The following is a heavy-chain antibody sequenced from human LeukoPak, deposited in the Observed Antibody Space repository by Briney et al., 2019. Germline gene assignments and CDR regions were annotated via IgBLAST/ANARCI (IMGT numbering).Heavy chain of an antibody. J-gene: IGHJ4*02. Sequence: GGSLRLSCAASGFTFSSYGMHWVRQAPGKGLEWVAVIWYDGSNKYYADSVKGRFTISRGNSKNTLYLQMNSLRAEDTAVYYCARDSCSGGSCYFDYWGQGTLVTVSS. CDR2: IWYDGSNK. D-gene: IGHD2-15*01. CDR1: GFTFSSYG. V-gene: IGHV3-33*08. CDR3: ARDSCSGGSCYFDY.